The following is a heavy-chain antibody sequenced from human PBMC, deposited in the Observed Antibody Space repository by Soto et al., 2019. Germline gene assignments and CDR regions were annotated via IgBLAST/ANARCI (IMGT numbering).Heavy chain of an antibody. D-gene: IGHD5-18*01. CDR2: IITIFGTA. J-gene: IGHJ4*02. CDR3: ARVGGGYSYGNFDY. V-gene: IGHV1-69*13. CDR1: GGTFSSYA. Sequence: SVKVSCKASGGTFSSYAISWVRQAPGQGLEWMGGIITIFGTANYAQKFQGRVTVTADESTSTAYMELSSLRSEDTAVYYCARVGGGYSYGNFDYWGQGTLVTVSS.